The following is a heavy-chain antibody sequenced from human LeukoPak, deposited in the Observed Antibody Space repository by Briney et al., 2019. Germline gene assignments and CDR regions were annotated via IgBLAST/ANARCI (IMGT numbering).Heavy chain of an antibody. D-gene: IGHD3-22*01. J-gene: IGHJ5*02. V-gene: IGHV3-30-3*01. CDR1: GFTFSSYA. CDR2: ISYDGSNK. Sequence: GGSLRFSCAASGFTFSSYAMHWVRQAPGKGLEWVAVISYDGSNKYYADSVKGRFTISRDNSKNTLYLQMNSLRAEDTAVYYCARDSVPKYYYDSSGYYNWFDPWGQGTLVTVSS. CDR3: ARDSVPKYYYDSSGYYNWFDP.